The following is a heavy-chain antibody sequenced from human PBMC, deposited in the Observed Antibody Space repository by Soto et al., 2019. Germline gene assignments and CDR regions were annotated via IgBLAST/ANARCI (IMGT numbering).Heavy chain of an antibody. CDR2: ISYSGST. CDR3: ARGVLH. V-gene: IGHV4-31*03. CDR1: GGSISSGGYY. J-gene: IGHJ4*01. Sequence: QVQLQESGPGLVQPSQTLSLTCTVSGGSISSGGYYWSWIRRHPGTGLEWIGHISYSGSTYYNTSLKSRVTISVDTSRNQSSLIVNSVTAADTAVYYCARGVLHWGQGTLVTVSS.